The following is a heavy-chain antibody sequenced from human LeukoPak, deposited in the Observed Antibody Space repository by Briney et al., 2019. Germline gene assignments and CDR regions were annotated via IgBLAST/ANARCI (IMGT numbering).Heavy chain of an antibody. CDR1: GFPFNNYG. J-gene: IGHJ5*02. CDR3: ARAGASGWYAAGWFDP. Sequence: GGSLKLSCAASGFPFNNYGIHWVRQAPGKGLMWVSSINTDGRTTRYAASVQGPFTISRNNAKKTLSLQMNSRRDDDTAVYYCARAGASGWYAAGWFDPWGQGTLGTVSS. D-gene: IGHD6-19*01. CDR2: INTDGRTT. V-gene: IGHV3-74*01.